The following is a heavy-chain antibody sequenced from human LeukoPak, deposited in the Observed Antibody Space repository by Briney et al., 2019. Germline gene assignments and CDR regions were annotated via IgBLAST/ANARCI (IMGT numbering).Heavy chain of an antibody. D-gene: IGHD3-9*01. Sequence: PGASLRLSCAASGFIFRNYAMSWVRQAPGKGLEWVSAITGSGDTTFYADSVKGRFTISRDNSKNALYVEMNTLRAEDTAVYYCVKWGDYDILTGYVTDFWGQGTLVTVSS. CDR3: VKWGDYDILTGYVTDF. CDR2: ITGSGDTT. CDR1: GFIFRNYA. V-gene: IGHV3-23*01. J-gene: IGHJ4*02.